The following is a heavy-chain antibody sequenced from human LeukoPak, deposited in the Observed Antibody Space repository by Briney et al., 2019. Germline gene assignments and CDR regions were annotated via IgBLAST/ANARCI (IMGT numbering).Heavy chain of an antibody. CDR1: GFTFSSYA. CDR3: AKDVEVRSTAPDAFDI. V-gene: IGHV3-23*01. Sequence: GGSLRLSCAASGFTFSSYAMSWVRQAPGKGLEWVSTIGGSGGDTYYADSVKGRFTISWDNSKNTLYLQMNSLRAEDTAVYYCAKDVEVRSTAPDAFDIWGQGTMVTVSS. D-gene: IGHD5/OR15-5a*01. J-gene: IGHJ3*02. CDR2: IGGSGGDT.